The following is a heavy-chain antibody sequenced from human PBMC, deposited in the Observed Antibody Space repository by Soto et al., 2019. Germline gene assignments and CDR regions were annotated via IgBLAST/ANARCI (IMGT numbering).Heavy chain of an antibody. Sequence: ASVKVSCKASGYTFSSYAISWVRQAPGQGLEWMGLISHSAGNTNYAQKLQGIVTMTTDTSTSTVYMELRSLRSDDTAVYYCARADVYSGYDSWGQGTLVTVSS. CDR1: GYTFSSYA. CDR2: ISHSAGNT. CDR3: ARADVYSGYDS. J-gene: IGHJ5*02. D-gene: IGHD5-12*01. V-gene: IGHV1-18*01.